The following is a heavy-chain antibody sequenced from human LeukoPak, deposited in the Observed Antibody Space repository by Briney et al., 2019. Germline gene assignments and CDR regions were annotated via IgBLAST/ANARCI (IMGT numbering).Heavy chain of an antibody. CDR1: GYTFTSYY. CDR3: ARGIEYYDILTGYEPPDY. D-gene: IGHD3-9*01. CDR2: INPSGGST. J-gene: IGHJ4*02. Sequence: ASVKVSXKASGYTFTSYYMHWVRQAPGQGLEWMGIINPSGGSTSYAQKFQGGVTMTRDTSTSTVYMELSSLRSEDTAVYYCARGIEYYDILTGYEPPDYWGQGTLVTVSS. V-gene: IGHV1-46*03.